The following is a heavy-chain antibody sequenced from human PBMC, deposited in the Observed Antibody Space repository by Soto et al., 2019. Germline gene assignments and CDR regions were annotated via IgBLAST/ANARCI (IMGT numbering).Heavy chain of an antibody. J-gene: IGHJ5*02. CDR2: IYYSGST. V-gene: IGHV4-59*08. D-gene: IGHD6-19*01. Sequence: ETLSLTCTVSGGSISSYYWSWIRRPPGKGLEWIGYIYYSGSTNYNPSLKSRVTISVDTSKNQFSLKLSSVTAADTAVYYCARHHSSGWYWDWFDPWGQGTLVTVSS. CDR3: ARHHSSGWYWDWFDP. CDR1: GGSISSYY.